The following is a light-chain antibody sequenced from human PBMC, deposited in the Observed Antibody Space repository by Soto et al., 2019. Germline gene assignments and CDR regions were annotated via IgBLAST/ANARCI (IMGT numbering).Light chain of an antibody. CDR3: QQSYSTPIT. V-gene: IGKV1-39*01. J-gene: IGKJ5*01. CDR1: RGLRNS. CDR2: DAS. Sequence: DIPMTQSPSTLSASVGHRGTISCRASRGLRNSLAWYQQTVGTAPKLLIYDASTLQSAVPSRFSGSGSGTDFTLAISSLQPEDFGTYYCQQSYSTPITFGQGTRLEIK.